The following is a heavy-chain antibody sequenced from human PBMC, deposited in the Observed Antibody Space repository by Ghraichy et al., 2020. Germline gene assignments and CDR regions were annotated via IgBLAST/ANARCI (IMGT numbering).Heavy chain of an antibody. CDR1: GFTFSNAW. CDR3: TAAGYSSSWYNWFDP. D-gene: IGHD6-13*01. V-gene: IGHV3-15*01. Sequence: GESLNISCAASGFTFSNAWMSWVRQAPGKGLEWVGRIKSKTDGGTTDYAAPVKGRFTISRDDSKNTLYLQMNSLKTEDTAVYYCTAAGYSSSWYNWFDPWGQGTLVTVSS. CDR2: IKSKTDGGTT. J-gene: IGHJ5*02.